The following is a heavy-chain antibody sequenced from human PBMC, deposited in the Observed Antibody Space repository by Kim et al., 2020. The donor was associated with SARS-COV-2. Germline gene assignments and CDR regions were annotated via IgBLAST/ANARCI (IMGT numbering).Heavy chain of an antibody. J-gene: IGHJ4*02. CDR2: ISGDGGST. CDR1: GFTFSNYV. V-gene: IGHV3-23*01. CDR3: AKDTLSVASGLRYYFDY. Sequence: GGSLRLSCAASGFTFSNYVMSWVRQAPGKGLEWVSAISGDGGSTYYADSVKGRFTISRDNSKNTLFLQMNSLRADDTAVFYCAKDTLSVASGLRYYFDYWGQGALVTVSS.